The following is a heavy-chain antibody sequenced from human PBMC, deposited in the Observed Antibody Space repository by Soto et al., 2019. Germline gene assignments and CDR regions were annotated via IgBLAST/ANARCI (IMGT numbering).Heavy chain of an antibody. CDR1: SGSISSSCYY. V-gene: IGHV4-39*01. CDR2: IYYSGST. D-gene: IGHD3-16*01. CDR3: ARLTGYYFDY. J-gene: IGHJ4*02. Sequence: SETLSLTXAVSSGSISSSCYYWGWIRQPPGKGLEWIGSIYYSGSTYYNPSLKSRVTISVDTSKNQFSLKLSSVTAADTAVYYCARLTGYYFDYWGQGTLVTVSS.